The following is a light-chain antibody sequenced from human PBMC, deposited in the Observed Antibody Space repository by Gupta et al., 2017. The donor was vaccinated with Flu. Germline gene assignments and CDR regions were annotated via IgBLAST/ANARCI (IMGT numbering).Light chain of an antibody. J-gene: IGLJ2*01. CDR1: TSDVGGYNY. Sequence: QSALTQPASVSGSPGPSLTISCTGTTSDVGGYNYVSWYQQRPGKAPILIIYEVRSRTSGVSNRFSGSKSGNTASLTISGLQTEDEADYYCSSYSSSGTANFGGGTKLSVL. CDR3: SSYSSSGTAN. CDR2: EVR. V-gene: IGLV2-14*01.